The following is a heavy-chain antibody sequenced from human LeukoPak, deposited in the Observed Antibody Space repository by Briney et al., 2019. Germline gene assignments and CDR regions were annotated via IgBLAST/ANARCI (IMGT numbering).Heavy chain of an antibody. V-gene: IGHV3-30*03. CDR3: ARAYSSSWYYFDY. Sequence: GGSLRLSCAASGFTFSDYGMNWVRQAPGKGLEWVAVISYDGSNKYYADSVKGRFTISRDNSKNTLYLQMNSLRAEDTAVYYCARAYSSSWYYFDYWGQGTLVTASS. CDR1: GFTFSDYG. D-gene: IGHD6-13*01. J-gene: IGHJ4*02. CDR2: ISYDGSNK.